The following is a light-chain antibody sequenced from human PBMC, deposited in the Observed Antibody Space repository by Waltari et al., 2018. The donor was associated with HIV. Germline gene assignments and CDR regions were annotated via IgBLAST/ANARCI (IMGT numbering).Light chain of an antibody. CDR2: QDD. Sequence: SYELTQPPSVSVSPGQAATLTCSGDKLDATSVCWYQQKPGRSPVLVIYQDDKRPSGIPDRFSGSNSGNTATLTISGTQTMDEADYYCQAWDSGTGVFGTGTTVTVL. CDR3: QAWDSGTGV. V-gene: IGLV3-1*01. J-gene: IGLJ1*01. CDR1: KLDATS.